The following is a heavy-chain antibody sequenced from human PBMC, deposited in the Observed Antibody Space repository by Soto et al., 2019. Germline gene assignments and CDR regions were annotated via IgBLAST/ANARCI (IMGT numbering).Heavy chain of an antibody. CDR1: GFTFSSYG. CDR3: AKGEAPDS. V-gene: IGHV3-30*18. J-gene: IGHJ5*01. Sequence: GGSLRLSCAASGFTFSSYGMHWVRQAPGKGLEWVAVISYDGSNKYYADSVKGRFTISRDNSKNTLYLQMNSLRAEDTAVFYCAKGEAPDSWGQGTLVTVS. CDR2: ISYDGSNK.